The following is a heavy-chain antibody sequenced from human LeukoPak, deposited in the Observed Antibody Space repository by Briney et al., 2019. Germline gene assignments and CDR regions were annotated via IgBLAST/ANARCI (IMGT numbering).Heavy chain of an antibody. D-gene: IGHD3-22*01. CDR1: GFTSSNAW. J-gene: IGHJ4*02. CDR2: IKSKTDGGTT. V-gene: IGHV3-15*01. Sequence: GGSLRLSCAASGFTSSNAWMSWVRQAPGKGLEWVGRIKSKTDGGTTDHAAPVKGRFTISRDDSKNTLYLQMNSLKTEDTAVYYCTTGYYYDSSGDYWGQGTLVTVSS. CDR3: TTGYYYDSSGDY.